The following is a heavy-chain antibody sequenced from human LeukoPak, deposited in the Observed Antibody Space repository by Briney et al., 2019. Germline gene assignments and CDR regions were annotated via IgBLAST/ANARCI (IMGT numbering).Heavy chain of an antibody. Sequence: PSQTLSLTCTDSGGSISCGDYYWSWVRQPPGKGLEWIGEIYHSGSTNYNPSLKSRVTISVDKSKNQFSLKLSSVTAADTAVYYCARLKVAARFDYWGQGTLVTVSS. D-gene: IGHD2-15*01. CDR1: GGSISCGDYY. J-gene: IGHJ4*02. CDR3: ARLKVAARFDY. CDR2: IYHSGST. V-gene: IGHV4-30-4*01.